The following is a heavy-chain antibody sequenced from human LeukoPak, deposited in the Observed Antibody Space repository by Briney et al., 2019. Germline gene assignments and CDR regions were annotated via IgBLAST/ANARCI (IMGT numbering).Heavy chain of an antibody. J-gene: IGHJ6*02. V-gene: IGHV4-59*06. CDR3: ARTTIAGSNGMDV. CDR2: IYYSGST. D-gene: IGHD1/OR15-1a*01. CDR1: GGSISSYY. Sequence: PSETLSLTCTVSGGSISSYYWSWIRQHPGKGLEWIGYIYYSGSTYYNPSLKSRVTISVDTSKNQFSLKLSSVTAADTAVYYCARTTIAGSNGMDVWGQGTTVTVSS.